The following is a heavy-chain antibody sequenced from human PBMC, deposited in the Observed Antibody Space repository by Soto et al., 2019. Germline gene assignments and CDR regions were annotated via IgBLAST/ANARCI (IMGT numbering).Heavy chain of an antibody. V-gene: IGHV1-58*01. CDR1: GFTFTSSA. CDR2: IVVGSGNT. D-gene: IGHD6-6*01. CDR3: AADLPAFSSSSSGMDV. J-gene: IGHJ6*02. Sequence: SVKVSCKASGFTFTSSAVQWVRQARGQRLEWIGWIVVGSGNTNYAQKFQERVTITRDMSTSTAYMELSSLRSEDTAVYYCAADLPAFSSSSSGMDVWGQGTTVTVSS.